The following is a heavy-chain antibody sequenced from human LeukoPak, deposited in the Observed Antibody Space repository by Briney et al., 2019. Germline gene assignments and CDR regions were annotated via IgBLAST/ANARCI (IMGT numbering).Heavy chain of an antibody. J-gene: IGHJ4*02. CDR1: GGTFSSSA. D-gene: IGHD3-22*01. CDR2: VVPAFRAA. Sequence: SVKVSCKASGGTFSSSAFSWVRQAPGQGLEWVGGVVPAFRAANYAQKFQGRVTITADESTSTAYMDLGSLRSEDTAVYYCARGREITMIATRYYFDYWGQGTLVTVSS. CDR3: ARGREITMIATRYYFDY. V-gene: IGHV1-69*01.